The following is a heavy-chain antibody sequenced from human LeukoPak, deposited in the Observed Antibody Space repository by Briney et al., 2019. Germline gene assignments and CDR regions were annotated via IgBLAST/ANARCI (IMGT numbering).Heavy chain of an antibody. CDR2: IYHSGST. Sequence: SETLSLTCTVSGYSISSGYYWGWIRQPPGKGLEWIGSIYHSGSTYYNPSLKSRVTISVDTSKNQFSLKLSSVTAADTAVYYCARAGRIDYGSGSYDYWGQGTLVTVSS. V-gene: IGHV4-38-2*02. J-gene: IGHJ4*02. CDR3: ARAGRIDYGSGSYDY. CDR1: GYSISSGYY. D-gene: IGHD3-10*01.